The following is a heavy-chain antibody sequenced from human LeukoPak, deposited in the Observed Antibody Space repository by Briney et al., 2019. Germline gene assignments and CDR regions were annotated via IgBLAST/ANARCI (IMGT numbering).Heavy chain of an antibody. CDR2: IYYSGST. D-gene: IGHD2-2*01. J-gene: IGHJ5*02. Sequence: AWIRQPPGKGLEWIGSIYYSGSTYYNPSLKSRVTISVDTSKNQFSLKLSSVTAADTAVYYCASPVVPATNWFDPWGQGTLVTVSS. CDR3: ASPVVPATNWFDP. V-gene: IGHV4-39*01.